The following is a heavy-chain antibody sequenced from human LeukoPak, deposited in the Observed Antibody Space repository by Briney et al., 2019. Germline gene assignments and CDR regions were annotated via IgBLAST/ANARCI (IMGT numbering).Heavy chain of an antibody. J-gene: IGHJ5*02. CDR2: IYYSGNT. Sequence: PPETLSLTCTVSGVSISSSNSYWGWIRQPPGKGLEWIGSIYYSGNTYYNASLKSQVSISIDTSKNRFSLKLTSVTAADTAVYYCARRFVVWFGEPRFDPWGQGTLVTVSS. D-gene: IGHD3-10*01. V-gene: IGHV4-39*01. CDR1: GVSISSSNSY. CDR3: ARRFVVWFGEPRFDP.